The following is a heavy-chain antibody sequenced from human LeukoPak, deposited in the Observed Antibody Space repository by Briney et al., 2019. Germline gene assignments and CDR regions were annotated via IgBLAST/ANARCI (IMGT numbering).Heavy chain of an antibody. CDR2: IYYSGST. V-gene: IGHV4-39*01. Sequence: SETLSLTCTVSGGSISSSSYYWGWIRQPPGKGLEWIGSIYYSGSTYYNPSLKRRVTISVDTSKNQFSLKLSSVTAADTAVYHCARQLGYCSSTSCYADKVDYWGQGTLVTVSS. CDR3: ARQLGYCSSTSCYADKVDY. D-gene: IGHD2-2*01. J-gene: IGHJ4*02. CDR1: GGSISSSSYY.